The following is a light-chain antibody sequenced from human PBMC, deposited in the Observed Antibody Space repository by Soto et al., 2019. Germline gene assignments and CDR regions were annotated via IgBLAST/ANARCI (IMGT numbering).Light chain of an antibody. CDR2: DVS. Sequence: QSALTQPASVSGSPGQSIAISCTGTSSDVGSHDLVSWYQQQSGKVPKLIIYDVSSRPSGVSNRFSGSKSGNTASLTISGLQAEDEDDYYCSSFTSTTTYVFGTGTQLTVL. CDR1: SSDVGSHDL. CDR3: SSFTSTTTYV. J-gene: IGLJ1*01. V-gene: IGLV2-14*02.